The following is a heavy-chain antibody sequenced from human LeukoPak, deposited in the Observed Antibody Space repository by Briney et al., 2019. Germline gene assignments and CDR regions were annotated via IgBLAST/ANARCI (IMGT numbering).Heavy chain of an antibody. CDR1: GGTFSSYA. CDR2: IIPIFGTA. D-gene: IGHD1-26*01. V-gene: IGHV1-69*05. J-gene: IGHJ2*01. CDR3: ARGSGSYWSYWYFDL. Sequence: SVKVSCKASGGTFSSYAISWVRQAPEQGLEWMGRIIPIFGTANYAQKFQGRVTITTDESTSTAYMELSSLRSEDTAVYYCARGSGSYWSYWYFDLWGRGTLVTVSS.